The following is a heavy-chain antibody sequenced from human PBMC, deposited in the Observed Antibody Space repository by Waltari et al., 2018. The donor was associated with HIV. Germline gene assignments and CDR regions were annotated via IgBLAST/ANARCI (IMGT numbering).Heavy chain of an antibody. CDR3: AGAPNGDFSWLDP. Sequence: QLQLQESGPGLVKPSETLSLTCTVSGGSVTRSTHYWGWIRQAPGRGLEWIGAISYSGSAYYNPSLESRVTISLDTSKNQFSLKLQSVTAADTAVYYCAGAPNGDFSWLDPWGQGTLVTVSS. CDR2: ISYSGSA. CDR1: GGSVTRSTHY. J-gene: IGHJ5*02. D-gene: IGHD4-17*01. V-gene: IGHV4-39*07.